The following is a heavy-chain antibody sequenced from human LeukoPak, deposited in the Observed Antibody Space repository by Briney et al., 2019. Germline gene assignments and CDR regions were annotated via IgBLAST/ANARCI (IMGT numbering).Heavy chain of an antibody. CDR3: ARGNFSRVYYNYYMDV. D-gene: IGHD4-23*01. CDR2: IYTSGST. CDR1: GGSISSGSYY. J-gene: IGHJ6*03. V-gene: IGHV4-61*02. Sequence: SQTLSLTCTVSGGSISSGSYYWSWIRQPAGKGLEWIGRIYTSGSTNYNPSLKSRVTISVDTSKNQFSLKLSSVTAADTAVYYCARGNFSRVYYNYYMDVWGKGTTVTVSS.